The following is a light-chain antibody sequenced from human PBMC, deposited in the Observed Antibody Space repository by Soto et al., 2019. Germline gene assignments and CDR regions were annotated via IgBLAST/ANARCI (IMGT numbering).Light chain of an antibody. V-gene: IGLV2-14*01. J-gene: IGLJ1*01. CDR3: SSYTTSSTLV. CDR2: EVS. CDR1: SSDVGGYNY. Sequence: QSALTQPASVSGFPGQSITISCTGTSSDVGGYNYLSWYQQHPGKAPKLMIYEVSNRPSGVSNRFSGSKSGNTASLTISGLQAEDEADYYCSSYTTSSTLVFGTGTKLTVL.